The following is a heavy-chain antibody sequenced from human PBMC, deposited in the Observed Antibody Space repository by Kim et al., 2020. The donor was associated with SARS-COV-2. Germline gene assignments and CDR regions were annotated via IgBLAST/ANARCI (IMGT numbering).Heavy chain of an antibody. Sequence: SETLSLTCTVSGGSISSGSYYWSWIRQPAGKGLEWIGRIYTSGSTNYNPSLKSRVTISVDTSKNQFSLKLSSVTAADTAVYYCARENYGKNKNYYYYYGMDVWGQGTTVTVSS. CDR1: GGSISSGSYY. CDR2: IYTSGST. CDR3: ARENYGKNKNYYYYYGMDV. J-gene: IGHJ6*02. D-gene: IGHD4-17*01. V-gene: IGHV4-61*02.